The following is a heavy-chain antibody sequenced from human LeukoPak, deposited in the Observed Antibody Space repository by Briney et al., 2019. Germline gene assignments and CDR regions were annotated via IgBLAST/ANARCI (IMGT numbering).Heavy chain of an antibody. V-gene: IGHV1-2*02. CDR2: INPNSGGT. D-gene: IGHD6-13*01. Sequence: APVMVSCKASGYTFTGYYMHWVRQAPGQGLEWMGWINPNSGGTNYAQKFQGRVTMTRDTSISTAYMELSRLRSDDTAVYYCARAIAAAATYYFDYWGQGTLVTVSS. CDR3: ARAIAAAATYYFDY. CDR1: GYTFTGYY. J-gene: IGHJ4*02.